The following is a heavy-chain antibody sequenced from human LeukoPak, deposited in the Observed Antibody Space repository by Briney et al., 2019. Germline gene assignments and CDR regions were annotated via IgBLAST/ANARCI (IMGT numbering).Heavy chain of an antibody. CDR1: GGTFSSYA. CDR2: IIPIFGRA. Sequence: ASAKVSCKASGGTFSSYAISWVRQAPGQGLAWMGGIIPIFGRANYAQKFQGRVTITADESTSTAYMELSSLRSEDTAVYYCARAGSLVVVAAIGYWGQGTLVTVSS. J-gene: IGHJ4*02. CDR3: ARAGSLVVVAAIGY. V-gene: IGHV1-69*13. D-gene: IGHD2-15*01.